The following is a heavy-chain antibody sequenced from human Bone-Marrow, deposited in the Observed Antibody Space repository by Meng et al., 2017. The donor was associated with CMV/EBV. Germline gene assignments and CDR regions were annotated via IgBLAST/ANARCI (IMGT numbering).Heavy chain of an antibody. V-gene: IGHV4-39*07. CDR1: GASISTSSYY. Sequence: GSLRLSCTVSGASISTSSYYWGWIRLPPGKGLEWIGSVYYSGTTYYNPSLRSRVTISVDTSKNQFSLKLISVTAADTAVYFCAREVTSNAFDIWGQGARVT. CDR3: AREVTSNAFDI. CDR2: VYYSGTT. J-gene: IGHJ3*02.